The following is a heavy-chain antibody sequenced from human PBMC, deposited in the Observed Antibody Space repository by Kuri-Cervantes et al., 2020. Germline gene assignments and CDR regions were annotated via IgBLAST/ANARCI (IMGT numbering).Heavy chain of an antibody. V-gene: IGHV3-30*03. Sequence: GGSLRLSCAASGFTFSSYGMHWVRQAPGKGLEWVAVISYDGSNKYYADSVKGRFTISRDNSKNTLYLQMNSLRAEDTAVYYCARDLSGYDERAVADAFDIWGQGTMVTVSS. D-gene: IGHD5-12*01. CDR3: ARDLSGYDERAVADAFDI. CDR2: ISYDGSNK. J-gene: IGHJ3*02. CDR1: GFTFSSYG.